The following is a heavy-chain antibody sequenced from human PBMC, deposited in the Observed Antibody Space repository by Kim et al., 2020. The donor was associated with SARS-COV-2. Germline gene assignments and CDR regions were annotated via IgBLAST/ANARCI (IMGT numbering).Heavy chain of an antibody. D-gene: IGHD5-12*01. V-gene: IGHV3-7*01. J-gene: IGHJ4*02. CDR1: GFTFSSYW. CDR2: IKQDGSEK. Sequence: GGSLRLSCAASGFTFSSYWMSWVRQAPGKGLEWVANIKQDGSEKYYVDSVKGRFTISRDNAKNSLYLQMNSLRAEDTAVYYCARGRREMATINGFFDYWGQGTLVTVSS. CDR3: ARGRREMATINGFFDY.